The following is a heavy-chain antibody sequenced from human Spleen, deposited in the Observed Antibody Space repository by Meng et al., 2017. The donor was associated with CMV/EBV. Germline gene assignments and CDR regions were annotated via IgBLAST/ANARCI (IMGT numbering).Heavy chain of an antibody. D-gene: IGHD3-10*01. CDR3: ARGDYYGSGSYYNAFDY. V-gene: IGHV4-34*01. CDR2: INHSGST. CDR1: GGSFSGYY. J-gene: IGHJ4*02. Sequence: QVQLQQWGAGLLKPSXTLXLTCAXYGGSFSGYYWSWIRQPPGKGLEWIGEINHSGSTNYNPSLKSRVTISVDTSKNQFSLKLSSVTAADTAVYYCARGDYYGSGSYYNAFDYWGQGTLVTVSS.